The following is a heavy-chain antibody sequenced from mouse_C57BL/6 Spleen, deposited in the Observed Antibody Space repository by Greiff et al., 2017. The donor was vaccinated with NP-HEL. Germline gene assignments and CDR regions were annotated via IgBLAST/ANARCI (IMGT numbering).Heavy chain of an antibody. Sequence: VQLQQSGPELVKPGASVKISCKASGYAFSSSWMNWVKQRPGKGLEWIGRIYPGDGDTNYNGKFKGKATLTADKSSSTAYLQLSSLTSEESAVYVCACGPSMDYWGQGTTVTVSS. CDR1: GYAFSSSW. D-gene: IGHD3-1*01. J-gene: IGHJ4*01. V-gene: IGHV1-82*01. CDR3: ACGPSMDY. CDR2: IYPGDGDT.